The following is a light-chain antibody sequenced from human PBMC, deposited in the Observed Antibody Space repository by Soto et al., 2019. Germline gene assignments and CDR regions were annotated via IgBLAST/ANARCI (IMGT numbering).Light chain of an antibody. J-gene: IGKJ4*01. V-gene: IGKV4-1*01. CDR1: QSVYYRSNNKDY. CDR2: WAS. CDR3: QQYYSTPLT. Sequence: DIVMTQSPDSLAVSLGERATINCKSSQSVYYRSNNKDYLAWYQQKPGQPPKLLIYWASTRESGVPDRFSGRASVTDFTLTISSLQAEDGAVYYCQQYYSTPLTFGGGTKVDIK.